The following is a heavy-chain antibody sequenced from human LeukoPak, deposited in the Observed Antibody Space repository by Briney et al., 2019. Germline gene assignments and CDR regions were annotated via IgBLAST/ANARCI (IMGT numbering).Heavy chain of an antibody. Sequence: PSETLSLTCAVYGGSFSGYYWSWIRQPPGKGLEWIGETNHSGSTNYNPSLKSRVTISVDTSKNQFSLKLSSVTAADTAVYYCARPSLRFYGSGSYRSWFDPWGQGTLVTVSS. V-gene: IGHV4-34*01. CDR1: GGSFSGYY. CDR3: ARPSLRFYGSGSYRSWFDP. CDR2: TNHSGST. J-gene: IGHJ5*02. D-gene: IGHD3-10*01.